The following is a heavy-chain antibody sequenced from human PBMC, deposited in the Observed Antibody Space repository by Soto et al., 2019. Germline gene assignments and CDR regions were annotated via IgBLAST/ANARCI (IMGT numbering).Heavy chain of an antibody. Sequence: ASVKVSCKASGGLFSSYPISWVRQVPGQGLEWMGGIIPVFQTAYYTQRFQGRVTITADESTNTAYMELSSLRSEDTAIYYCARGGSGYTWFNEFWGQGTQVTVS. CDR3: ARGGSGYTWFNEF. CDR1: GGLFSSYP. CDR2: IIPVFQTA. V-gene: IGHV1-69*13. D-gene: IGHD3-22*01. J-gene: IGHJ4*02.